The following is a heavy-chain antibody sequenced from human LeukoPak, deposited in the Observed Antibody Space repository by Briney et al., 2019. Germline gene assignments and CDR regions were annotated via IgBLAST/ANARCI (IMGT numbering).Heavy chain of an antibody. CDR2: ISSGGSYI. D-gene: IGHD6-13*01. CDR3: ARDPTVAEAW. V-gene: IGHV3-21*01. J-gene: IGHJ4*02. CDR1: GFTLSSYS. Sequence: GGSLRLPCTASGFTLSSYSMTWVRQAPGKGLEWVSSISSGGSYIYYADSVKGRFTTSRDNARNSLYLQMNSLRAEDTAVYYCARDPTVAEAWWGQGTQVTVSS.